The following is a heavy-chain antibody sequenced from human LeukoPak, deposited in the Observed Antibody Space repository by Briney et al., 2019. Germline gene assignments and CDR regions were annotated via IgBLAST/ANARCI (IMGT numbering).Heavy chain of an antibody. CDR1: GASITYGGYY. Sequence: PSETLSLTCTVSGASITYGGYYWSWIRQPPGKGLEWIGEINHSGSTNYNPSLKSRVTISVDTSKNQFSLKLSSVTAADTAAYYCARGRYSSSWSTSKAMLDYWGQGTLVTVSS. V-gene: IGHV4-34*01. D-gene: IGHD6-13*01. J-gene: IGHJ4*02. CDR2: INHSGST. CDR3: ARGRYSSSWSTSKAMLDY.